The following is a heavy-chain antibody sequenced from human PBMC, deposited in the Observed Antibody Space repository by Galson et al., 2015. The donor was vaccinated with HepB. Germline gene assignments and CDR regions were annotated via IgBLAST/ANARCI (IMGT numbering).Heavy chain of an antibody. J-gene: IGHJ4*02. CDR2: ISSNGGST. CDR1: GFTFSSYS. D-gene: IGHD3-10*01. Sequence: SLRLSCAASGFTFSSYSMYWVRQAPGEGLEYVSAISSNGGSTYYADSVKGRFTISRDNSKNTLYLQMSSLRAEDTAVYYCVKDLGYYADWGQGTLVTVSA. V-gene: IGHV3-64D*06. CDR3: VKDLGYYAD.